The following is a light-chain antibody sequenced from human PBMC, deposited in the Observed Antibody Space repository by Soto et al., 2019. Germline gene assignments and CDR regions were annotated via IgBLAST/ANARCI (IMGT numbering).Light chain of an antibody. Sequence: QSALTQPASVSGSPGQSITISCTGTSSDIGGYNYISWYQQHPGKAPKFIIYDVSNRPSGVSNRFSGSRSGNTASLTISGLRAEDEDDYYCSSYTGSRTVIFGGGTKLTVL. CDR1: SSDIGGYNY. CDR2: DVS. J-gene: IGLJ2*01. CDR3: SSYTGSRTVI. V-gene: IGLV2-14*03.